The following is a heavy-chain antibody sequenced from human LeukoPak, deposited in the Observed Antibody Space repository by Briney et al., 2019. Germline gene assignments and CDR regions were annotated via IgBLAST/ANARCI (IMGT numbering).Heavy chain of an antibody. CDR1: GYSFTSYG. J-gene: IGHJ3*02. CDR3: ARDTLSGNAFHI. Sequence: ASVKVSCKASGYSFTSYGFSRVRQAPGQGLEWMGWISTYNGNTNYAQNLQGRVTMTTDTSTSTAYMELRSLRSDDTAVYFCARDTLSGNAFHIWGQGTLVTVSS. CDR2: ISTYNGNT. D-gene: IGHD3-3*01. V-gene: IGHV1-18*01.